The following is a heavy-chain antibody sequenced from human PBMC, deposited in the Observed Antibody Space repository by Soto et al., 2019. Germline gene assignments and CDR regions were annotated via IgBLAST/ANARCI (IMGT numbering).Heavy chain of an antibody. D-gene: IGHD5-12*01. CDR3: VRHAQWIIRAY. V-gene: IGHV4-61*01. Sequence: SETLSLTCNVSGGSISSGNYYWSWIRQPPGKGLEWIGYIYYSGTTNYSPSLEGRVTISVDTSKNQFSLKLSSVTAADTAVYYCVRHAQWIIRAYWGQGSLVTVSS. CDR1: GGSISSGNYY. CDR2: IYYSGTT. J-gene: IGHJ4*02.